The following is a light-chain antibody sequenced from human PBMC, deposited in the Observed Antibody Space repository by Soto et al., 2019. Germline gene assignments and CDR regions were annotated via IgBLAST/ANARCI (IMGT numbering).Light chain of an antibody. V-gene: IGLV2-14*03. Sequence: QSVLTQPASVSGSPGQSITISCAGTMRDIGAYNLVSWYQQHPGKAPQLIIYEVRNRPSGISFRFSGSKSANTASLTISGLQAEDEADYYCLSKTSTISYVFGTRTKATVL. CDR2: EVR. J-gene: IGLJ1*01. CDR3: LSKTSTISYV. CDR1: MRDIGAYNL.